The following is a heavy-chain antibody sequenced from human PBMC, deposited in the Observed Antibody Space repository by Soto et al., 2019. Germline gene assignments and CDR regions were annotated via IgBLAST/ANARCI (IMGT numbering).Heavy chain of an antibody. D-gene: IGHD1-26*01. V-gene: IGHV5-10-1*01. CDR3: ARPYLFTELGSWDSYYYYGMDV. CDR2: IDPSDSYT. J-gene: IGHJ6*02. Sequence: GESLKISCKGSGYSFTSYWISWVRQMPGKGLEWMGRIDPSDSYTNYSPSFQGHVTISADKSISTAYLQWSSLKASDTAMYYCARPYLFTELGSWDSYYYYGMDVWGQGTTVTVSS. CDR1: GYSFTSYW.